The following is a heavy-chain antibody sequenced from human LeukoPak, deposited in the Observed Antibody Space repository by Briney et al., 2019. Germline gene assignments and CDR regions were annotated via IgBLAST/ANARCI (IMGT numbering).Heavy chain of an antibody. V-gene: IGHV1-18*01. CDR1: GYTFTSYG. CDR3: ARDRGIAVAYFDP. CDR2: ISLYNGYT. Sequence: ASVKVSCKASGYTFTSYGISWVRQAPGQGLEWMGWISLYNGYTNYAQKLQGRVTMTADTSTSTAYMELRSLRFDDTAVYYCARDRGIAVAYFDPWGQGTLVTVSS. D-gene: IGHD6-19*01. J-gene: IGHJ5*02.